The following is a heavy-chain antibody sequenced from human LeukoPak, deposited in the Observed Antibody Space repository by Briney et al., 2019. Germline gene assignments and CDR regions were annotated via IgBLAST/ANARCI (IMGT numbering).Heavy chain of an antibody. CDR1: GFTFRNYW. CDR3: AREAGRELPLDY. D-gene: IGHD3-10*01. CDR2: LNGDGSSI. Sequence: PGGSLRLSCAASGFTFRNYWMHWVRQVPGKGLVWVSHLNGDGSSITYADSVKGRFTISRDNAKSTLYLQMNSLRAEDTAVYYCAREAGRELPLDYWGQGTLVTVSS. V-gene: IGHV3-74*01. J-gene: IGHJ4*02.